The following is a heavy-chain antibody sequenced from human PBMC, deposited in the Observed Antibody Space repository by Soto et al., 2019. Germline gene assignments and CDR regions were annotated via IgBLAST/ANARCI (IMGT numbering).Heavy chain of an antibody. CDR2: FDPEDGET. Sequence: ASVKVSCKVSGYTLTELSMHWVRQAPGKGLEWMGGFDPEDGETIYAQKFQGRVTMTEDTSTDTAYMELSSLRSDDTAVYYCARGSCGGGSCPIDYWGQGTAVTVSS. CDR1: GYTLTELS. D-gene: IGHD2-15*01. CDR3: ARGSCGGGSCPIDY. V-gene: IGHV1-24*01. J-gene: IGHJ4*02.